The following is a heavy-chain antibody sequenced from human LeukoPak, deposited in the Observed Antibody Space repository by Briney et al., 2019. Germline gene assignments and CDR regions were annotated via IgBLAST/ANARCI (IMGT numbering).Heavy chain of an antibody. CDR1: GGSISSYY. CDR3: ARVGQQQLGDSFDY. D-gene: IGHD6-13*01. Sequence: PSETLSLTCTVSGGSISSYYWSWIRQPPGKGLEWIGYIYYSGSTNYNPSLKSRVTISVDTSKNQFSLELSSVTAADTAVYYCARVGQQQLGDSFDYWGQGTLVTVSS. CDR2: IYYSGST. V-gene: IGHV4-59*01. J-gene: IGHJ4*02.